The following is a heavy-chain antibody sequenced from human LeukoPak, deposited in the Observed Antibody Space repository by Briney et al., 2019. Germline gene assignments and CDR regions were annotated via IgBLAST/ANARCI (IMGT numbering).Heavy chain of an antibody. CDR3: ARYSSSWYYFDY. CDR2: IYHSGST. Sequence: SETLSLTCTVSGYSISSGYYWGWIRQPPGKGLEWIGSIYHSGSTYYNPSLKSRVTISVDTSKNQFSLKLSSVTAADTAVYYCARYSSSWYYFDYWGQGTLVTVSS. D-gene: IGHD6-13*01. CDR1: GYSISSGYY. V-gene: IGHV4-38-2*02. J-gene: IGHJ4*02.